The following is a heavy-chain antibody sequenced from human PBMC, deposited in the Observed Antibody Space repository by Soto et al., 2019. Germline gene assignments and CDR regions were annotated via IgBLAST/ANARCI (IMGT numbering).Heavy chain of an antibody. D-gene: IGHD3-22*01. J-gene: IGHJ4*02. CDR2: IFHSGTT. V-gene: IGHV4-4*02. CDR3: ARGVYGNSGYITGFFDN. Sequence: QVQLQESGPGLVRPSGTLSLTCTVSGGSISSSNWWTWVRQPPGKGLEWIGEIFHSGTTNYNPSLKSRVTISVDKSKNQFSLKVNSVTAADTAVYYCARGVYGNSGYITGFFDNWGQGTLVTVSS. CDR1: GGSISSSNW.